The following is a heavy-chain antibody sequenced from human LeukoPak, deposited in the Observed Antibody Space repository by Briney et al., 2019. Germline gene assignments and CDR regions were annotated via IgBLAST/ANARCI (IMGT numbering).Heavy chain of an antibody. Sequence: SETLSLTCTVSGGXISSSSYYWGWLRQPPGKGLEWIGSIYYSGSTYYNPSLKSRVTISVDTSKNQFSLKLSSVTAADTAVYYCARQVIAAAGNDYWGQGSLVTVSS. CDR3: ARQVIAAAGNDY. CDR1: GGXISSSSYY. D-gene: IGHD6-13*01. CDR2: IYYSGST. V-gene: IGHV4-39*01. J-gene: IGHJ4*02.